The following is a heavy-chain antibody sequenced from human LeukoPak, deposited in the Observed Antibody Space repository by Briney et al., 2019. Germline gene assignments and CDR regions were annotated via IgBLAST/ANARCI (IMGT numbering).Heavy chain of an antibody. D-gene: IGHD1-26*01. CDR2: IYYSGST. Sequence: HSETLSLTCTVSGGSISSYYWSWIRQPPGKGLEWIGYIYYSGSTNYNPSLKSRVTISVDTSKNQFSLKLSSVTAADTAVYYCARDHGQGRAFDIWGQGTMVTVSS. CDR3: ARDHGQGRAFDI. CDR1: GGSISSYY. J-gene: IGHJ3*02. V-gene: IGHV4-59*01.